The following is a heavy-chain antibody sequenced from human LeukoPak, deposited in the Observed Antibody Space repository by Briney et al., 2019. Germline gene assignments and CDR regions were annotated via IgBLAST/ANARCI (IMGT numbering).Heavy chain of an antibody. J-gene: IGHJ1*01. Sequence: SETLSLTCTVSGGSISSSRYYWGWIRQPPGKGLEWIGSVYYSGTTYYNPSLKSRVTMSVDTSKNQFSLKVTSVTAADTAVYYCARVGYASSAIYFQQWGQGTLVSVSS. CDR2: VYYSGTT. CDR3: ARVGYASSAIYFQQ. D-gene: IGHD2-8*01. V-gene: IGHV4-39*07. CDR1: GGSISSSRYY.